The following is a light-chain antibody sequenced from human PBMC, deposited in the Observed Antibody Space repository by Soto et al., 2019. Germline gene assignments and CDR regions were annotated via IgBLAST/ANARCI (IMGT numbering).Light chain of an antibody. Sequence: QSVLTQPPSVSGAPGQRVTISCTGSSSNIGAGYHVHWYQQLPGTAPKLLIYGNSNRPSGVPDRFSGSKSGTPASLAITGLQAEAEADYYCQSYDSSLSGSVFGGGTKLTVL. J-gene: IGLJ3*02. CDR3: QSYDSSLSGSV. V-gene: IGLV1-40*01. CDR2: GNS. CDR1: SSNIGAGYH.